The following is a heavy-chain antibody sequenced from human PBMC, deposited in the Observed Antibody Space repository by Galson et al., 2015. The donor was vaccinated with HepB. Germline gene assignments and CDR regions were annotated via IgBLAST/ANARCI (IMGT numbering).Heavy chain of an antibody. D-gene: IGHD5-24*01. Sequence: QSGAEVKRPGTSVKVSCKASGYTFTRHGINWVRQAPGQGLEWMGWINSYKGNTNYAQKYQGRVIMTTDTSTSTAYMELRGLRSDDTAMHYCARGGMATIGGPTFDSWGQGTLVTVSS. J-gene: IGHJ4*02. CDR3: ARGGMATIGGPTFDS. CDR2: INSYKGNT. CDR1: GYTFTRHG. V-gene: IGHV1-18*01.